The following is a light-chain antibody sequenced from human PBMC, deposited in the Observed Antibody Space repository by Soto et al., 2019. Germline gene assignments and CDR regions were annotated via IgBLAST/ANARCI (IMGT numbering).Light chain of an antibody. J-gene: IGKJ4*01. Sequence: DIPMTQSPSSLSASVGDRVTITCRASQSISSYLNWYQQKPGKAPKLLIYAASSLQSGVPSRFSGSGSGTDFTLNISSLQPEDFATYYCQQSYSTLPLTFGGGTKVEIK. CDR1: QSISSY. V-gene: IGKV1-39*01. CDR2: AAS. CDR3: QQSYSTLPLT.